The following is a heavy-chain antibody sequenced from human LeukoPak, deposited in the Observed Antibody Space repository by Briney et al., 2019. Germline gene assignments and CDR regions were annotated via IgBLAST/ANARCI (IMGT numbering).Heavy chain of an antibody. V-gene: IGHV3-20*04. CDR1: GFTFSDHY. CDR2: INWNGGSI. Sequence: GGSLRLSCAVSGFTFSDHYMDWVRQAPGKGLEWVSGINWNGGSIGYADSVKGRFTISRDNAKNSLYLQINSLRAEDTALYYCARADKDGYGFFGFDYWGQGTLVTVSS. J-gene: IGHJ4*02. D-gene: IGHD5-18*01. CDR3: ARADKDGYGFFGFDY.